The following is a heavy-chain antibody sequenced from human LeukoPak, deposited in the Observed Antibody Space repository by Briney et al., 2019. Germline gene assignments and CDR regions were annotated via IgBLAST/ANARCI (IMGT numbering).Heavy chain of an antibody. CDR2: INPNSGGT. J-gene: IGHJ6*03. V-gene: IGHV1-2*02. CDR3: ARGLVGATFYYYYYMDV. Sequence: GASVKVSCKASGYTFTGYYMHWVRQAPGQGLEWMGWINPNSGGTNYAQKSQGRVTMTRDTSISTAYMELSRLRSDDTAVYYCARGLVGATFYYYYYMDVWGKGTTVTISS. CDR1: GYTFTGYY. D-gene: IGHD1-26*01.